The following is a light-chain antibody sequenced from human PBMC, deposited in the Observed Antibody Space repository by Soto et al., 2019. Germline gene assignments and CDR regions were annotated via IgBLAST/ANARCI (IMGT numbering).Light chain of an antibody. CDR2: VNSDGSH. Sequence: QLVLTQSPSASASLGASVKLTCTLSCGHNTYAIAWHHQQPEKGPRYLMKVNSDGSHIKGDGIPDRFSGSRSGAERYLTISSLQSEDEADYYCQTWDTGIVVFGGGTKLTVL. J-gene: IGLJ2*01. CDR3: QTWDTGIVV. CDR1: CGHNTYA. V-gene: IGLV4-69*01.